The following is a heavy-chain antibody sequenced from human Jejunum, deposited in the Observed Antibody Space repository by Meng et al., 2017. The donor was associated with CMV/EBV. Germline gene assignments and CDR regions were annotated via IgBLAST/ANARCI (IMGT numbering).Heavy chain of an antibody. CDR1: GFTFSAYW. J-gene: IGHJ4*02. Sequence: SWADSGFTFSAYWLHWVRQRPGKGLEWVSRINPDGSIVDYADFVKGRFTISRDNAKNTLYLQMNSLRAEDTAVFYCTRDTFGREDYWGQGILVTVSS. CDR2: INPDGSIV. CDR3: TRDTFGREDY. D-gene: IGHD3-10*01. V-gene: IGHV3-74*01.